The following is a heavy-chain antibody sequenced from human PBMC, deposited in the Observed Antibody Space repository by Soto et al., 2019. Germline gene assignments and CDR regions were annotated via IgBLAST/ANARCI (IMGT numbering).Heavy chain of an antibody. J-gene: IGHJ5*02. V-gene: IGHV1-46*03. CDR3: ARVQRFLEWLSPFDP. D-gene: IGHD3-3*01. CDR2: INPSGGST. Sequence: ASVKVSGKACGYTFTSYYMHCVRQAPGQGLEWMGIINPSGGSTSYAQKFQGRVTMTRDTSTSTVYMELSSLRSEDTAVYYRARVQRFLEWLSPFDPWGQGTLVTVSS. CDR1: GYTFTSYY.